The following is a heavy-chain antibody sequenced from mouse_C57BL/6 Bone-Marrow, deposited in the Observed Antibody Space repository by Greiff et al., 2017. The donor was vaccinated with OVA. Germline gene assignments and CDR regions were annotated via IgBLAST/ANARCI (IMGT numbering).Heavy chain of an antibody. CDR1: GFNIKDAY. V-gene: IGHV14-4*01. Sequence: EVQLQQSGAELVRPGASVKLSCTASGFNIKDAYMHWVKQRPEQGLEWIGWIDPENGDTEYASKFQGKATITADTSSNTAYLQLSSLTSEDTAVYYCTTEATLLAPAYWRPAALDPVSA. D-gene: IGHD1-1*01. CDR3: TTEATLLAPAY. CDR2: IDPENGDT. J-gene: IGHJ3*01.